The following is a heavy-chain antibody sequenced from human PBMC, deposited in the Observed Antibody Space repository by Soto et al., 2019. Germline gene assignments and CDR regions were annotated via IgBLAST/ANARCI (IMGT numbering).Heavy chain of an antibody. V-gene: IGHV4-61*08. CDR3: ASQSTGYPYYFNY. D-gene: IGHD3-22*01. Sequence: SETLSLTCTVSGASISSGDSFWSWIRQSPGKGLEWIGYIHYSGNTNYNPSLKSRVTISVDTSKNQFSLKLNSVTAADTAVYYCASQSTGYPYYFNYWGQGTLVTVSS. CDR2: IHYSGNT. CDR1: GASISSGDSF. J-gene: IGHJ4*02.